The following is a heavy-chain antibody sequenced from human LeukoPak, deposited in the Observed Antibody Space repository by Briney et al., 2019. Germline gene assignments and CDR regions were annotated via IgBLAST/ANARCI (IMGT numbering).Heavy chain of an antibody. CDR1: GFTFSSYG. CDR3: AKDGSRYDFWSGSYRTQNWFDP. D-gene: IGHD3-3*01. CDR2: ISYDGSNK. V-gene: IGHV3-30*18. J-gene: IGHJ5*02. Sequence: PGGSLRLSCAASGFTFSSYGMHWVRQAPGKGLEWVAVISYDGSNKYYADSVKGRFTISRDNSKNTLYLQMNSLRAEDTAVYYCAKDGSRYDFWSGSYRTQNWFDPWGQGTLVTVSS.